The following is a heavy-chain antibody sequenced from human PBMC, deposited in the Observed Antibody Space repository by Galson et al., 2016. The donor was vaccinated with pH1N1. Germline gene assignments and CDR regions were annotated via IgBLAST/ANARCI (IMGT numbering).Heavy chain of an antibody. CDR2: IYPGDSDT. V-gene: IGHV5-51*01. CDR3: ARQEFSDY. J-gene: IGHJ4*02. CDR1: GYGFPTSW. D-gene: IGHD2/OR15-2a*01. Sequence: QSGAEVKKPGESLKISCKGSGYGFPTSWIGWVRQMPGRGLEWMGIIYPGDSDTRYSPSFQGQVSISADKSISTAYLQWSSLKASDTAMYYCARQEFSDYWGQGTLVIVSS.